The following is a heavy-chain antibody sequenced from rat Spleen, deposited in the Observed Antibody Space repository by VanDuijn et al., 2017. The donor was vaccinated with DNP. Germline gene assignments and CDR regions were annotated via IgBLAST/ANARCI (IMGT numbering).Heavy chain of an antibody. D-gene: IGHD1-7*01. J-gene: IGHJ2*01. CDR2: ISYSGST. CDR3: ERWTRYFDY. V-gene: IGHV3-1*01. CDR1: GYSITTNF. Sequence: VQLQESGSGLVKPSQSLSLTCSVTGYSITTNFWGWIRKFPGNKMEYIGHISYSGSTNYNTSLKSRISITRDTSKNHFFLHLNSVTTEDTATYYCERWTRYFDYWGQGVMVTVSS.